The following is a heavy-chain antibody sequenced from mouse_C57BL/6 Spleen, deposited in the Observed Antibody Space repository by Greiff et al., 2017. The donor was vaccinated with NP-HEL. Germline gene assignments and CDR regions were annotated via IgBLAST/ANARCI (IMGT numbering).Heavy chain of an antibody. V-gene: IGHV1-52*01. D-gene: IGHD1-1*01. CDR3: ARRSHYYGSTYWYFDV. CDR1: GYTFTSYW. J-gene: IGHJ1*03. CDR2: IDPSDSET. Sequence: QVQLKQPGAELVRPGSSVKLSCKASGYTFTSYWMHWVKQRPIQGLEWIGNIDPSDSETHYNQKFKDKATLTVDKSSSTAYMQLSSLTSEDSAVYYCARRSHYYGSTYWYFDVWGTGTTVTVSS.